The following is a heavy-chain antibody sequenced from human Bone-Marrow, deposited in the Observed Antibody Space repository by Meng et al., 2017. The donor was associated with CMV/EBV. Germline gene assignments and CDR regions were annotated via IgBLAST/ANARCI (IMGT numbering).Heavy chain of an antibody. D-gene: IGHD6-19*01. CDR2: ISSSGSTI. CDR3: ARSIAVAGTSDDY. Sequence: GGSLRLSCAASGSILDDHAMHWVRLAPGKGLEWVSYISSSGSTIHYADSVKGRFTISRDNAKNSLYLQMNSLRAEDTAVYYCARSIAVAGTSDDYWGQGTLVTFSS. CDR1: GSILDDHA. J-gene: IGHJ4*02. V-gene: IGHV3-11*01.